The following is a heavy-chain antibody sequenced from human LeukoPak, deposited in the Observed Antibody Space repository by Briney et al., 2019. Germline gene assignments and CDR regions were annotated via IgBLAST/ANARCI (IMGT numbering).Heavy chain of an antibody. V-gene: IGHV1-24*01. Sequence: ASVKVSCKVSGYTLTELSMHWVRQAPGKGLEWMGGFDPEDGETIYAQKFQGRVTMTEDTSTDTAYVELSSLRSEDTAVYYCATDLATVVTVTNYWGQGTLATVSS. CDR1: GYTLTELS. D-gene: IGHD4-23*01. CDR3: ATDLATVVTVTNY. CDR2: FDPEDGET. J-gene: IGHJ4*02.